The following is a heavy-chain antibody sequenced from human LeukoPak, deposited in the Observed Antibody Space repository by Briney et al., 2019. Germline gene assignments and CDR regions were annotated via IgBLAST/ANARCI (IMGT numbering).Heavy chain of an antibody. V-gene: IGHV4-39*01. CDR3: ARLHSGSIDC. CDR1: GGSISSSSYY. Sequence: SETLSLTCTVSGGSISSSSYYWGWIRQPPGKGLEWIGRIYYSGSIYYNPSLKSRVTISADTSKNQFSLKLSSVTAADTAVYYCARLHSGSIDCWGQGTLVTVSS. J-gene: IGHJ4*02. D-gene: IGHD3-22*01. CDR2: IYYSGSI.